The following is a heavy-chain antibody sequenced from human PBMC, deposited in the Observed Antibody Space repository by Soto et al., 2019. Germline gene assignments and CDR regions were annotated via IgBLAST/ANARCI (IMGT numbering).Heavy chain of an antibody. CDR1: GGSISSYY. J-gene: IGHJ6*03. V-gene: IGHV4-59*01. D-gene: IGHD2-15*01. Sequence: SETLSLTCTVSGGSISSYYWSWIRQPPGKGLEWIGYIYYSGSTNYNPSLKSRVTISVDTSKNQFSLKLSSVTAADTAVYYCARDLAGYCSGGSCYDYYYYMDVWGKGATVTVSS. CDR3: ARDLAGYCSGGSCYDYYYYMDV. CDR2: IYYSGST.